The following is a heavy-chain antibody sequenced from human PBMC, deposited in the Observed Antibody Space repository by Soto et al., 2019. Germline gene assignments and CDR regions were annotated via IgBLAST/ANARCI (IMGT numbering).Heavy chain of an antibody. V-gene: IGHV1-3*01. J-gene: IGHJ3*02. Sequence: QVQLVQSGAEVKKPGASVKVSCKASGYTFTSYAMHWVRQAPGQRLEWMGWINAGNGNTKYSQKFQGRVTITRDTSASTAYMELSSLRSEDTSVYYCAREAYGKLSAFDIWGQGTMVTVFS. CDR2: INAGNGNT. D-gene: IGHD4-17*01. CDR3: AREAYGKLSAFDI. CDR1: GYTFTSYA.